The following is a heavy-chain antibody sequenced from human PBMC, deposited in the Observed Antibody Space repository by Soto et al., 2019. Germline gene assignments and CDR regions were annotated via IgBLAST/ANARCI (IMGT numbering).Heavy chain of an antibody. CDR1: GGSFSGYY. Sequence: SDTLSLTCAVYGGSFSGYYWSWIRQPPGKGLEWIGEINHSGSTNYNPSLMSRVTRSVDTSKNHFSLKLSSVTAADTAVYYCARGPTASSGSKGDAFEIWGQGTMVTVSS. J-gene: IGHJ3*02. D-gene: IGHD6-19*01. CDR3: ARGPTASSGSKGDAFEI. V-gene: IGHV4-34*01. CDR2: INHSGST.